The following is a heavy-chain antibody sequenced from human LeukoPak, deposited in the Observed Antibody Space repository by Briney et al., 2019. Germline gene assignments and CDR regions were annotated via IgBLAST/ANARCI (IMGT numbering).Heavy chain of an antibody. CDR2: ISWNSGSI. J-gene: IGHJ4*02. V-gene: IGHV3-9*01. D-gene: IGHD3-22*01. CDR1: GSTFDDYA. CDR3: AKDSNYDSSGSIDY. Sequence: GGSLRLSCAASGSTFDDYAMHWVRQAPGKGLEWVSGISWNSGSIAYADSVKGRFTISRDNAKNSLYLQMNSLRPEDTALYYCAKDSNYDSSGSIDYWGQGTLVTVSS.